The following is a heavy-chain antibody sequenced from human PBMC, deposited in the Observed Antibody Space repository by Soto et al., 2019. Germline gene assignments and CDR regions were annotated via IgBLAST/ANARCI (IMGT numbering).Heavy chain of an antibody. CDR2: IYYSGST. V-gene: IGHV4-31*03. J-gene: IGHJ6*02. CDR1: GGSISSGGYY. CDR3: ARGSSYYYGMDV. Sequence: SETLSLTCTVSGGSISSGGYYWSWIRQHPGKGLEWIGYIYYSGSTYYNPSLKSRVTISVDTSKNQFSLKLSSVTAADTAVYYCARGSSYYYGMDVWGQGTTVTVSS.